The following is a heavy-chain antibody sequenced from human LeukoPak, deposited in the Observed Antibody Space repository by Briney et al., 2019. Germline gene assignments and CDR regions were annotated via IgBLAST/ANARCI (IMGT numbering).Heavy chain of an antibody. CDR3: TRHRDYGSGNPSKLEVALFDY. CDR2: IRSKANSYAT. D-gene: IGHD3-10*01. Sequence: GGSLRLSCAASGFTFSGSAMHWVRQASGKGLEWVGRIRSKANSYATAYAASVKGRFTISRDDSKNTAYLQMNSLKTEDTAVYYCTRHRDYGSGNPSKLEVALFDYWGQGTLVTVSS. V-gene: IGHV3-73*01. CDR1: GFTFSGSA. J-gene: IGHJ4*02.